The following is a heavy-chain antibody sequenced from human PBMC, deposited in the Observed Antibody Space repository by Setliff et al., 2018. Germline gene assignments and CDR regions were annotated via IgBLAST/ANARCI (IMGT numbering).Heavy chain of an antibody. Sequence: SETLSLTCTVSGGSISSYYWSWIRQPAGKGLEWIGHIYIGGSANYNPSLKSRATMSIDTSKNQFSLKLNSVTAADMAVYYCARSASDWAAAGLDYWGQGTLVTVSS. J-gene: IGHJ4*02. CDR1: GGSISSYY. CDR2: IYIGGSA. D-gene: IGHD6-13*01. CDR3: ARSASDWAAAGLDY. V-gene: IGHV4-4*07.